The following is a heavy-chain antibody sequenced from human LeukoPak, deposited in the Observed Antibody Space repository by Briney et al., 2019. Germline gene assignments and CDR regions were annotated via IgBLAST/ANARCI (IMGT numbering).Heavy chain of an antibody. CDR2: INHSGST. Sequence: SETLSLTCAVYGGSFSGYYWSWIRQPPGKGLEWIGEINHSGSTNYNPSLKSRVTISVDTSKNQFSLKLSSVTAADTAVYYCARVWSGDGLRFDPWGQGTLVTVSS. D-gene: IGHD3-10*01. V-gene: IGHV4-34*01. J-gene: IGHJ5*02. CDR3: ARVWSGDGLRFDP. CDR1: GGSFSGYY.